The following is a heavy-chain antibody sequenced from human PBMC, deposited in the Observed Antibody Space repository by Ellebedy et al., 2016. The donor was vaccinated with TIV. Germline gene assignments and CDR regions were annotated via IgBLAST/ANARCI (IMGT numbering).Heavy chain of an antibody. Sequence: MPSETLSLTCTVSGYSIISYYWSWIRQPPGKGLEWIGYVHYTGRTNYNPSLKSRVTILVDTSKDHFSLKLRSVTAADTAVYFCARSGHSYGYDYWGQGTLVTVSS. CDR2: VHYTGRT. J-gene: IGHJ4*02. CDR1: GYSIISYY. V-gene: IGHV4-59*01. CDR3: ARSGHSYGYDY. D-gene: IGHD5-18*01.